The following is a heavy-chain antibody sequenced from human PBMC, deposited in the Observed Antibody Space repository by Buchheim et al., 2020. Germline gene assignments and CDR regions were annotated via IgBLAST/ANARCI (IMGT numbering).Heavy chain of an antibody. D-gene: IGHD3-10*01. CDR2: LYYSGTT. V-gene: IGHV4-61*01. CDR1: GGSVTSGGSVTSGSHY. CDR3: AREVIMFTRFDP. J-gene: IGHJ5*02. Sequence: QVQLQESGPRLVKPSETLSLTCTVPGGSVTSGGSVTSGSHYWSWIRQSPGKGLEWIGYLYYSGTTNYNPSLKSRAPISVDTAKNQFSRKLRSVTAADTAVYYCAREVIMFTRFDPWGQGTL.